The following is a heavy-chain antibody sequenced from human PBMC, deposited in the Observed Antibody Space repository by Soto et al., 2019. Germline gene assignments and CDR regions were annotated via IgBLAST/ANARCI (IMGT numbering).Heavy chain of an antibody. CDR1: GFTFSRNW. CDR2: INEDGSAK. Sequence: EVELVESGGGLVQPGESLRLSCVASGFTFSRNWMSWVRQAPGKGPEWVANINEDGSAKSHVDSVKGRFTISRDNAKNSLYLQMNTLRSEDTAVYYCATNAYWGQGILGTVSS. CDR3: ATNAY. J-gene: IGHJ4*02. V-gene: IGHV3-7*01.